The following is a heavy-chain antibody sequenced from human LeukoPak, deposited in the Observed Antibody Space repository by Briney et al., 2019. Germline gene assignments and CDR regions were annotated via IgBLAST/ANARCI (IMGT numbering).Heavy chain of an antibody. CDR1: GYTFTGYY. CDR3: ARGQRRITMVVVVTTNYYYYYMDV. V-gene: IGHV1-2*02. Sequence: ASVKVSCKASGYTFTGYYMHWVRQAPGQGLEWMGWINPNSGGTNYAQKFQGRVTMTRDTSISTAYMELSSLRSEDTAVYYCARGQRRITMVVVVTTNYYYYYMDVWGKGTTVTVSS. CDR2: INPNSGGT. J-gene: IGHJ6*03. D-gene: IGHD3-22*01.